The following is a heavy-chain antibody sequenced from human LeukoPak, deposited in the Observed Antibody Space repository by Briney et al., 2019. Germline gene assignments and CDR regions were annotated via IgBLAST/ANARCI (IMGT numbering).Heavy chain of an antibody. D-gene: IGHD2-15*01. CDR2: IIPIFGTA. CDR1: GGTFSSYA. Sequence: SVKVSCKASGGTFSSYAISWVRQAPGQGLEWMGGIIPIFGTANYAQKFQGRVTITADESTSTAYMELSSLRSEDTAVYYCARDIGDCGGGSCYSWGLSSWFDPWGQGTLVTVSS. CDR3: ARDIGDCGGGSCYSWGLSSWFDP. J-gene: IGHJ5*02. V-gene: IGHV1-69*13.